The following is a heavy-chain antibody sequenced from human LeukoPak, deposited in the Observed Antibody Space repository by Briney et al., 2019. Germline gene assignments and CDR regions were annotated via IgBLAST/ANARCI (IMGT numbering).Heavy chain of an antibody. CDR2: IYHSGST. CDR1: GGSISSGGYY. Sequence: PSETLSLTCTVSGGSISSGGYYWSWIRQPPGKGLEWIGYIYHSGSTYYNPSLKSRVTISVDRSKNQFSLKLSSVTAADTAVYYRAREGIAARRELDYWGQGTLVTVSS. V-gene: IGHV4-30-2*01. J-gene: IGHJ4*02. D-gene: IGHD6-6*01. CDR3: AREGIAARRELDY.